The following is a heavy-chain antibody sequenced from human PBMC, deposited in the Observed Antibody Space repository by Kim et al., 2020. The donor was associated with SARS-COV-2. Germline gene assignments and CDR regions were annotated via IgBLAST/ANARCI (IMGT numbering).Heavy chain of an antibody. CDR3: ARDMEMATTGY. D-gene: IGHD5-12*01. CDR2: T. Sequence: TNYNPSLKSRVTISVDTSKNQFSLKLSSVTAADTAVYYCARDMEMATTGYWGQGTLVTVSS. V-gene: IGHV4-34*01. J-gene: IGHJ4*02.